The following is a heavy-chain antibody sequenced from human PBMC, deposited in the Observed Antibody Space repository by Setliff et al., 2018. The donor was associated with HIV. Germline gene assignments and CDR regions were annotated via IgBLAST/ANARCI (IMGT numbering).Heavy chain of an antibody. CDR3: ARGRLMGSSVLFFDF. V-gene: IGHV4-61*09. CDR2: VYSRGNT. Sequence: SETLSLTFDVSGDSFTTTSHSWAWLRQPAGRGLEWIGHVYSRGNTDYNPSLASRVSILMSTSEIQFSLTLNSVTAADTAKYYCARGRLMGSSVLFFDFWGQGTLVTVSS. D-gene: IGHD2-21*01. CDR1: GDSFTTTSHS. J-gene: IGHJ4*02.